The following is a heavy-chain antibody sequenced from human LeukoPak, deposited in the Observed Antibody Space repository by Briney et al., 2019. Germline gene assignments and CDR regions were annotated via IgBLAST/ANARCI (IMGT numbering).Heavy chain of an antibody. V-gene: IGHV1-2*04. CDR1: GYTFTSYG. Sequence: GASVKVSCKASGYTFTSYGISWVRQAPGQGLEWMGWINPNSGGTNYAQKFQGWVTMTRDTSISTAYMELSRLRSDDTAVYYCARDGSGWPFDYWGQGTLVTVSS. D-gene: IGHD6-19*01. J-gene: IGHJ4*02. CDR2: INPNSGGT. CDR3: ARDGSGWPFDY.